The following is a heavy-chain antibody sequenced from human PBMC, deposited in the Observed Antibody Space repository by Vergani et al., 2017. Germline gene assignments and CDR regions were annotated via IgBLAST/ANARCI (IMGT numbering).Heavy chain of an antibody. D-gene: IGHD2-2*02. CDR2: ICHTEDT. V-gene: IGHV4-4*03. J-gene: IGHJ4*02. CDR1: GDSISSNYC. Sequence: QVQLQESGPGLVKPPGTPSLTCAVSGDSISSNYCWTWVRQPPGKGLEGIGEICHTEDTKYSPSLKSRVTVSVDESRYLFSLRLNSVTAADTAVYYCATSGYRRWGYYFDYWGQGILVTVSS. CDR3: ATSGYRRWGYYFDY.